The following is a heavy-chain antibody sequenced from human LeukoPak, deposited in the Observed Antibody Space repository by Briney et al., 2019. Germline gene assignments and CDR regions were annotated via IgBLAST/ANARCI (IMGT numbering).Heavy chain of an antibody. Sequence: SRTLTLTCAISGVTVSSNSAPWDCNRQSPAIDLEWLGRTYYRSKWYNDYAVSVKSRITINPDTSKNQFSLQLNSATPEDTALYYCARESYYYGMDVWGQGTTVTVSS. CDR3: ARESYYYGMDV. CDR2: TYYRSKWYN. J-gene: IGHJ6*02. CDR1: GVTVSSNSAP. V-gene: IGHV6-1*01.